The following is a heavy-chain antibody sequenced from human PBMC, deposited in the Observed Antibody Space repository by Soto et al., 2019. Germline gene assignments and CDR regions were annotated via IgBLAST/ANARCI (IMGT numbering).Heavy chain of an antibody. V-gene: IGHV1-46*01. Sequence: RASVKVSCKASGYTFTSYYMHWVRQAPGQGLEWMGIINPSGGSTSYAQKFQGRVTMTRDTSTSTVYMELSSLRSEDTAVYYCASFCSGGSCYSWHDAFDIWGQGTMVTVSS. J-gene: IGHJ3*02. CDR3: ASFCSGGSCYSWHDAFDI. CDR1: GYTFTSYY. D-gene: IGHD2-15*01. CDR2: INPSGGST.